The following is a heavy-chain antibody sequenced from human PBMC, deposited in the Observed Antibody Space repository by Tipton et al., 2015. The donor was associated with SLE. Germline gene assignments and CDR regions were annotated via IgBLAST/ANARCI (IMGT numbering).Heavy chain of an antibody. CDR3: GKTVGATTAFDI. J-gene: IGHJ3*02. D-gene: IGHD1-26*01. CDR2: ISAYNGNT. CDR1: GYTFTSYG. V-gene: IGHV1-18*01. Sequence: QVQLVQSGAEVKKPGASVKVSCKASGYTFTSYGINWVRQAPGQGLEWMGWISAYNGNTNYAQKLQGRVPMTTDTSTSTAYMELRRLGSDDTAVDYCGKTVGATTAFDIWGQGTMITVSS.